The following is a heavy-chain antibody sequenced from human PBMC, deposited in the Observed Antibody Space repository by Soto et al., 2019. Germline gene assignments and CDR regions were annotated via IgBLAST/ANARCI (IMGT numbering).Heavy chain of an antibody. CDR1: GFKFGSCG. J-gene: IGHJ4*02. Sequence: QVQLVESGGGVVQPGRSLRLSCAGSGFKFGSCGMHWVRQAPGKGLEWVAVTSYDGGNPQYADSVKGRFTIYRDNSKDTLYLQMDSLRTDDTAVYYCAKDLSTWGRKCLDSWGQGTLVTVSS. D-gene: IGHD2-2*01. CDR2: TSYDGGNP. CDR3: AKDLSTWGRKCLDS. V-gene: IGHV3-30*18.